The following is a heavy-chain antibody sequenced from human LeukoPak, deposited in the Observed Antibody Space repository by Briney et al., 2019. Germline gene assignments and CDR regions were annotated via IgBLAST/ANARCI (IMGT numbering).Heavy chain of an antibody. D-gene: IGHD3-10*01. CDR2: IYYSGST. V-gene: IGHV4-59*01. CDR3: ARDGLWFGELDY. J-gene: IGHJ4*02. Sequence: SETLSLTCTVAGGSISSYYWSWIRQPRGKGLEWIGYIYYSGSTNYNPSLKSRVTISVATSKNQFSLKLSSVTAADTAVYYCARDGLWFGELDYWGQGTLVTVSS. CDR1: GGSISSYY.